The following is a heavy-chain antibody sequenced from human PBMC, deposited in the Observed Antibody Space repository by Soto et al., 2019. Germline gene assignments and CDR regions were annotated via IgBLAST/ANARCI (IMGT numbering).Heavy chain of an antibody. V-gene: IGHV3-7*01. Sequence: EVQLVESGGGLVQPGGSLRLSCAASGFTFSSYWMSWVRQAPGKGLEWVAIIKQDGSEKYYVDSVKGRFTISRDNAKNSLFLQMDSVGVEDTAVYYCARDESYYYGSGPVGGPGTLVTVSS. CDR2: IKQDGSEK. CDR3: ARDESYYYGSGPV. CDR1: GFTFSSYW. D-gene: IGHD3-10*01. J-gene: IGHJ4*02.